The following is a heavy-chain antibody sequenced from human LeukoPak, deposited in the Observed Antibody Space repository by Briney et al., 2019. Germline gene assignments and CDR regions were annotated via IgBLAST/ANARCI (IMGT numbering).Heavy chain of an antibody. CDR1: GVSITTYY. D-gene: IGHD3-22*01. J-gene: IGHJ4*02. Sequence: SETLSLTCTVSGVSITTYYWSWIRQPPGKGLEWIGYIYHSGSTNYNPSLKSRVTISVDTSKNQFSLKLSSVTAADTAVYYCARVHYYDSSGYYPLFDYWGQGTLVTVSS. V-gene: IGHV4-59*13. CDR3: ARVHYYDSSGYYPLFDY. CDR2: IYHSGST.